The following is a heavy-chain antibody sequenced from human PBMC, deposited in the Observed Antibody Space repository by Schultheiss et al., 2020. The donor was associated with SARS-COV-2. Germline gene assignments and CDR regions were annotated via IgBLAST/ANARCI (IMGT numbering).Heavy chain of an antibody. D-gene: IGHD6-13*01. CDR2: ISGSGGST. Sequence: GGSLRLSCAASGFTFNTAWMTWVRQAPGKGLEWVLAISGSGGSTYYADSVKGRFTISRDNSKNTLYLQMNSLRAEDTAVYFCAREQQQLVDYWGQGTLVTVSS. V-gene: IGHV3-23*01. CDR3: AREQQQLVDY. CDR1: GFTFNTAW. J-gene: IGHJ4*02.